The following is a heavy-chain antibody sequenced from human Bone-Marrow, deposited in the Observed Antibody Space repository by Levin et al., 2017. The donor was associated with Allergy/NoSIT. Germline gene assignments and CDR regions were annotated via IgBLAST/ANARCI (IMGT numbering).Heavy chain of an antibody. Sequence: RPGGSLRLSCKASGGTFSSYAISWVRQAPGQGLEWMGGIIPIFGIANYAQKFQGRVTITADKSTSTAYMELSSLRSEDTAVYYCARGLEGYFEWLSKWGQGTLVTVSS. J-gene: IGHJ4*02. CDR3: ARGLEGYFEWLSK. CDR1: GGTFSSYA. CDR2: IIPIFGIA. D-gene: IGHD3-9*01. V-gene: IGHV1-69*17.